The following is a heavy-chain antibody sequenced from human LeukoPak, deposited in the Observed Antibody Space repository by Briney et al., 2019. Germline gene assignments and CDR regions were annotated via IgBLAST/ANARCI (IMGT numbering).Heavy chain of an antibody. Sequence: ASVKVSCKASGYTFTGYYMHWVRQAPGQGLEGMGWINPNRGGTNYAQKFQGRVTMTRDTSISTAYMELSRLRSDDTAVYYCARDWASSHWDYWGQGTLVTVSS. CDR1: GYTFTGYY. D-gene: IGHD6-13*01. J-gene: IGHJ4*02. V-gene: IGHV1-2*02. CDR2: INPNRGGT. CDR3: ARDWASSHWDY.